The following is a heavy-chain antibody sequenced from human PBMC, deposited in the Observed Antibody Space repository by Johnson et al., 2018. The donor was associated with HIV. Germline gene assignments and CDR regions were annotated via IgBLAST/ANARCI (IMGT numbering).Heavy chain of an antibody. V-gene: IGHV3-11*04. Sequence: QVQLVESGGALVKPGGSLRLSCAASGFKFDDNYMAWNRQSPGKGLEWVSYITSSGGTTHHADSVKGRFAISGNHADISLYLQMNSLRVEDTALYSWAAVWRTAGRHSFDVWGLGTMVTVSS. J-gene: IGHJ3*01. CDR1: GFKFDDNY. D-gene: IGHD1-1*01. CDR3: AAVWRTAGRHSFDV. CDR2: ITSSGGTT.